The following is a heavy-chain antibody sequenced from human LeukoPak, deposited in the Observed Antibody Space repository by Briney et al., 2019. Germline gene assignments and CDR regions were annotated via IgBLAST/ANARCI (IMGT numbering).Heavy chain of an antibody. D-gene: IGHD3-16*02. CDR1: GYTFTSYG. J-gene: IGHJ5*02. Sequence: ASVKVSCKASGYTFTSYGISWVRQAPGQGLEWMGIINPSGGSTSYAQKFQGRVTMTRDTSTSTVYMELSSLRSEDTAVYYCAWGLRLGELSSPWGQGTLVTVSS. CDR3: AWGLRLGELSSP. CDR2: INPSGGST. V-gene: IGHV1-46*01.